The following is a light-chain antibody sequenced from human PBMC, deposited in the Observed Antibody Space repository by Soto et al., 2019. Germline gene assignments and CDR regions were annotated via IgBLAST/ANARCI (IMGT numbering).Light chain of an antibody. CDR2: GAS. Sequence: KVMKNSLATLSVYKGERATLSCRASQSVSNNLAWYQQKPGQAPRLLIYGASTRATSFPARFSGSGSGTDFTLTISSLQSEEFAVYYRQKYKNWPWTFGQGTK. V-gene: IGKV3-15*01. CDR3: QKYKNWPWT. CDR1: QSVSNN. J-gene: IGKJ1*01.